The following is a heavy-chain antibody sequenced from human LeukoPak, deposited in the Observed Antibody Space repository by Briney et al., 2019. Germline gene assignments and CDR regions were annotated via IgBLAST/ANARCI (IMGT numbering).Heavy chain of an antibody. J-gene: IGHJ6*02. CDR1: GYSFTSYD. CDR2: MNTNSGYT. Sequence: GASVKVSCKASGYSFTSYDVNWVRQATGQGLECMGWMNTNSGYTVYAQKFQGRVTMTRDTSISTAYMELSSLISEDTAIYYCARGPTEQVVYDMDVWGQGTTVTVSS. D-gene: IGHD6-13*01. CDR3: ARGPTEQVVYDMDV. V-gene: IGHV1-8*01.